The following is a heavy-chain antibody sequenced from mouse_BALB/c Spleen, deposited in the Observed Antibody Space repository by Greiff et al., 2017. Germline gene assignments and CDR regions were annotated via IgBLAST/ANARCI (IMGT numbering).Heavy chain of an antibody. CDR1: GYTFTSYW. V-gene: IGHV1-7*01. D-gene: IGHD2-3*01. J-gene: IGHJ3*01. CDR3: ATDGYYEFAY. CDR2: INPSTGYT. Sequence: VQLQQSGAELAKPGASVKMSCKASGYTFTSYWMHWVKQRPGQGLEWIGYINPSTGYTEYNQKFKDKATLTADKSSSTAYMQLSSLTSEDSAVYYCATDGYYEFAYWGQGTLVTVSA.